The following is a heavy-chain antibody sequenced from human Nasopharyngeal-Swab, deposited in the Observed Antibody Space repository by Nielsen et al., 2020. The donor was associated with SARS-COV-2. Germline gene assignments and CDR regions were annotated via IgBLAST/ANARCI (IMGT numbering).Heavy chain of an antibody. CDR1: GYTFTGYY. D-gene: IGHD2-8*01. CDR3: ARDDGDVPGVTGSGPPGGF. J-gene: IGHJ4*02. V-gene: IGHV1-2*06. CDR2: INPNSGDT. Sequence: SVQVSCQTSGYTFTGYYIHWVRHAPGHGLECMGRINPNSGDTNYAQNFQGRVTMTRDTSIKTAYMELSSLRSDDTAVYYCARDDGDVPGVTGSGPPGGFWGQGTLVTVS.